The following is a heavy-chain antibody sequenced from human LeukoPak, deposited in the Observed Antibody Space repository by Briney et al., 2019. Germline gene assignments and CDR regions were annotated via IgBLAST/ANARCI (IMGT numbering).Heavy chain of an antibody. V-gene: IGHV3-23*01. CDR1: GFTFSTYA. D-gene: IGHD6-13*01. CDR2: IIGSGGTT. CDR3: AKVGGAAGRPLGHYYYYMDV. J-gene: IGHJ6*03. Sequence: GGSLRLSCAASGFTFSTYAMNWVRQAPGKGLEWVSGIIGSGGTTYYADSVKGRFTISRDNSKNTLYLQMNSLRAEDTALYYCAKVGGAAGRPLGHYYYYMDVWGKGTTVTVSS.